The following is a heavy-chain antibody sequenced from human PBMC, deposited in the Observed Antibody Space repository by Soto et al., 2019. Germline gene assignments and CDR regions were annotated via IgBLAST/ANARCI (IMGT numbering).Heavy chain of an antibody. D-gene: IGHD3-9*01. J-gene: IGHJ6*02. Sequence: ASVKGSCKASGYTFTSYGISWVRQAPGQGLEWMGWISTFHGNTNYAQKFQGSVTMTTDTSTSTAYMELSRLRSDDTAVYYCARNILTGYYKDYGMDVCGQGTTVTVSS. CDR1: GYTFTSYG. V-gene: IGHV1-18*04. CDR2: ISTFHGNT. CDR3: ARNILTGYYKDYGMDV.